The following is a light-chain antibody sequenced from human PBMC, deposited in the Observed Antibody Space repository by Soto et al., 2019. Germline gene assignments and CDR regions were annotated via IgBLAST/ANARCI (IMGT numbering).Light chain of an antibody. CDR3: QGYSTPAWT. CDR2: LAS. J-gene: IGKJ1*01. Sequence: VLIQSSDASVVPLCESSPTSCKSRHSVLFSSNNKNYLAWYQQKPGQSPKLLIYLASTRESGVTDRFSGSGSGIDFTLTSISLQAADVAVYQWQGYSTPAWTFGPGTKVDIK. V-gene: IGKV4-1*01. CDR1: HSVLFSSNNKNY.